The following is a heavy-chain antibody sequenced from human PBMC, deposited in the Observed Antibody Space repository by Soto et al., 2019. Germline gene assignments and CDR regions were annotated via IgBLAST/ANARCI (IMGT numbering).Heavy chain of an antibody. D-gene: IGHD3-3*01. Sequence: QVQLVESGGGVVQPGRSLRLSCAASGFTFSSYGMHWVHQAPGKGLEWVAVISYDGSNKYYADSVKGRFTISRDNSKNVLYLQMNSRRAEDTAVYYCAKDRSRYYDFLSGSSESYFDYWGQGTLVTVSS. J-gene: IGHJ4*02. CDR3: AKDRSRYYDFLSGSSESYFDY. CDR1: GFTFSSYG. CDR2: ISYDGSNK. V-gene: IGHV3-30*18.